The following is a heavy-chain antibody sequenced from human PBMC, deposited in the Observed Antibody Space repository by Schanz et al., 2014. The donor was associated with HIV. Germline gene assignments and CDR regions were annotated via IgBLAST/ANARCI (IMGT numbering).Heavy chain of an antibody. V-gene: IGHV3-7*03. CDR3: AKRSGRSFGYFDS. Sequence: EVQVVESGGGLVQPGGSLRLSCAASGLTFSSYWMSWVRQTPGKGLEWVANIKQDASEEYYVDSVKGRFTMSRDNSKNTLSLQMDSLRVDDTAIYYCAKRSGRSFGYFDSWGQGLLVTVSS. J-gene: IGHJ4*02. D-gene: IGHD2-15*01. CDR1: GLTFSSYW. CDR2: IKQDASEE.